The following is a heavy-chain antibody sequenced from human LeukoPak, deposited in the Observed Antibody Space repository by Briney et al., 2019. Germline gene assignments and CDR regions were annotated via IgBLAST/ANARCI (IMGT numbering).Heavy chain of an antibody. CDR1: GFTFNTYA. CDR2: ISGSGGST. D-gene: IGHD5/OR15-5a*01. J-gene: IGHJ4*02. CDR3: AKVAVVSYYFDY. V-gene: IGHV3-23*01. Sequence: PGGSLRLSCAVSGFTFNTYAMTWVRQAPGKGLEWVSAISGSGGSTYYADSVKGRFTISRDNSKNTLYLQMNSLRAEDTAVYYCAKVAVVSYYFDYWGQGTLVTVSS.